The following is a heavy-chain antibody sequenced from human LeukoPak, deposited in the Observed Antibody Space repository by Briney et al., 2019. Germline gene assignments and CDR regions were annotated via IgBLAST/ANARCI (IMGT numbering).Heavy chain of an antibody. CDR3: ARESMAAAGRNWFDP. Sequence: SVKVSCKASGGTFSSYAISWVRQAPGQGLEWVGGIIPIFGTANYAQKFQGRVMITADKSTSTAYMELSSLRSEDTAVYYCARESMAAAGRNWFDPWGQGTLVTVSS. CDR2: IIPIFGTA. CDR1: GGTFSSYA. V-gene: IGHV1-69*06. J-gene: IGHJ5*02. D-gene: IGHD6-13*01.